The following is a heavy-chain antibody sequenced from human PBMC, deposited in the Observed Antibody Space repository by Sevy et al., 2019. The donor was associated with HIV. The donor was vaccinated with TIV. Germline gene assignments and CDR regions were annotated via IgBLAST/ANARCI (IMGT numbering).Heavy chain of an antibody. Sequence: SETLSLTCTVSGGSITSLYWNWIRQPPGKGLEWIANIYYNGHINYNPSLKSRVTLALDTSKNQFSLRLSSVTAADTAMYYCAGENAWGRGYAWGQGTLVTVSS. D-gene: IGHD6-25*01. CDR1: GGSITSLY. CDR3: AGENAWGRGYA. CDR2: IYYNGHI. J-gene: IGHJ5*02. V-gene: IGHV4-59*08.